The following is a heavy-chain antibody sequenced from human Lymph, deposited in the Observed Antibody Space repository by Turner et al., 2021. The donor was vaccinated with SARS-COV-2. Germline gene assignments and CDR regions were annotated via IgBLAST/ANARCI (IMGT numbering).Heavy chain of an antibody. D-gene: IGHD2-21*02. V-gene: IGHV4-59*01. CDR1: GGSMNSNY. CDR3: ARETVNNWVDP. CDR2: IYYRGST. Sequence: VQLEESGPILVKPLETLYRTCTVSGGSMNSNYWSWVRQPPGKRLEWIGYIYYRGSTNYNPSLKSRVTISVDTSKNQFSLKLTSVTAADTAIYYCARETVNNWVDPRGQGILVTVSS. J-gene: IGHJ5*02.